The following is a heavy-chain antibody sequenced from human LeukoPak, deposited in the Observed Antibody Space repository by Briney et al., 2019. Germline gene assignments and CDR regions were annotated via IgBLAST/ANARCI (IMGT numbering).Heavy chain of an antibody. J-gene: IGHJ4*02. V-gene: IGHV4-59*01. CDR1: GGSISSYY. CDR2: IYYSGST. CDR3: ARGGVEMATITTFDY. D-gene: IGHD5-12*01. Sequence: ETLSLTCTVSGGSISSYYWSWIRQPPGKGLEWIGYIYYSGSTNYNPSLKSRVTISVDTSKNQFSLKLSSVTAADTAVYYCARGGVEMATITTFDYWGQGTLVTVSS.